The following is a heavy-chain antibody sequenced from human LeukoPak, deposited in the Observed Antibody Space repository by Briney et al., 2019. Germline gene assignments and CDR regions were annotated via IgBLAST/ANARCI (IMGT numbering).Heavy chain of an antibody. Sequence: PSQTLSLTCTISGGSISSGDFYWSWIRQTPGKGLEWIGDIFYTGTTYSSPSLKSRLTISVDTSKNQFSLRLNSVTAADTAVYYCASSDRVWFGEHYFDSWGQGTLVTVSS. V-gene: IGHV4-30-4*01. D-gene: IGHD3-10*01. CDR3: ASSDRVWFGEHYFDS. CDR2: IFYTGTT. J-gene: IGHJ4*02. CDR1: GGSISSGDFY.